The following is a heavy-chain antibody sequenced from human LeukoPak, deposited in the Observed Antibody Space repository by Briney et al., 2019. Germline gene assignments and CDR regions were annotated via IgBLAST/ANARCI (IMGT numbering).Heavy chain of an antibody. CDR3: ARVPRQQLGAYYFDY. V-gene: IGHV6-1*01. Sequence: SQTLSLTCAISGDSVSSNSAAWNWIRQSPSRGLEWLGRTYYRSKWYNDYAVSVKSRITINPDTSKNQFSLQLSSVTAADTAVYYCARVPRQQLGAYYFDYWGQGTLVTVSS. CDR2: TYYRSKWYN. J-gene: IGHJ4*02. D-gene: IGHD6-6*01. CDR1: GDSVSSNSAA.